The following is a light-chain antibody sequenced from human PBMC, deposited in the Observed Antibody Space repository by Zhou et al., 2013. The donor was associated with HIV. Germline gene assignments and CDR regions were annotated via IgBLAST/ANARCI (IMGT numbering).Light chain of an antibody. CDR1: QSVSSY. V-gene: IGKV3-20*01. CDR3: QQYGSSRLT. Sequence: EIVLTQSPATLSLSPGERATLSCRASQSVSSYLAWFRQKPGQAPRLLIYGASSRATGIPDRFSGSGSGADFTLTISRLEPEDFAVYFCQQYGSSRLTFGGGTKVEIK. CDR2: GAS. J-gene: IGKJ4*01.